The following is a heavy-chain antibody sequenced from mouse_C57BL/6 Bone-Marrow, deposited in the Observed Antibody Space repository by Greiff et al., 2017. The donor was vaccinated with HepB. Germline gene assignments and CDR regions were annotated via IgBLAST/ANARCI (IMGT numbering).Heavy chain of an antibody. D-gene: IGHD4-1*01. CDR1: GYTFTSYW. J-gene: IGHJ2*01. CDR3: ARITGTAFDY. Sequence: QVQLKESGAELVRPGSSVKLSCKASGYTFTSYWMDWVKQRPGQGLEWIGNIYPSDSETHYNQKFKDKATLTVDKSSSTAYMQLSSLTSEDSAVYYCARITGTAFDYWGQGTTLTVSS. V-gene: IGHV1-61*01. CDR2: IYPSDSET.